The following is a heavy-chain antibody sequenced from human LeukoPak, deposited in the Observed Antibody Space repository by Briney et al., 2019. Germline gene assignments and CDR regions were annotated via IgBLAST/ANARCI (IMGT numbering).Heavy chain of an antibody. D-gene: IGHD3-22*01. J-gene: IGHJ1*01. Sequence: ASVKVSCKASGYTFTSYYMHWVRQAPGQGLEWMGIINPSGGSTSYAQKFQGRVTMTRDTSTSTVYMELSSLRSEDTAVYYCARGDYHDSSGYSTTEYFQHWGQGTLVTVSS. V-gene: IGHV1-46*01. CDR2: INPSGGST. CDR1: GYTFTSYY. CDR3: ARGDYHDSSGYSTTEYFQH.